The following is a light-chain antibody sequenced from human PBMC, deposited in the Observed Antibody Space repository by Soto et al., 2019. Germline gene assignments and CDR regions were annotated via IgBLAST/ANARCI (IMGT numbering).Light chain of an antibody. CDR1: SSDVGGYNY. Sequence: QSALTQPPSASGSPGQSVTISCTGTSSDVGGYNYVSWYQQHPGKAPKLMIYEVNKRPSGVPDRFSGSKSGNTASLTVSGLQAEDESDYYCSSYAGSNNGVFGGGTKVTV. CDR3: SSYAGSNNGV. J-gene: IGLJ3*02. CDR2: EVN. V-gene: IGLV2-8*01.